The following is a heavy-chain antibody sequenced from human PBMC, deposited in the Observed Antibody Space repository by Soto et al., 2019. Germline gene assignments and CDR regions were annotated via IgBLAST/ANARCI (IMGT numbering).Heavy chain of an antibody. CDR3: ARDLGYYDSHYYGMDV. CDR2: IYYSGST. Sequence: PSETLSLTCTVSGGSISSGGYYWSWIRQHPVKGLEWIGYIYYSGSTYYNPSLKSRVTISVDTSKNQFSLKMSSVTAADTAVYYCARDLGYYDSHYYGMDVWGQGTTVTVSS. V-gene: IGHV4-31*03. D-gene: IGHD3-22*01. CDR1: GGSISSGGYY. J-gene: IGHJ6*02.